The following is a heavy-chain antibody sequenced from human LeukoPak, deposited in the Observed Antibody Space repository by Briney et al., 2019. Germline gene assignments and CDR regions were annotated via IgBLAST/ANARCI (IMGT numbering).Heavy chain of an antibody. D-gene: IGHD2-2*01. CDR2: ISSSGSTI. J-gene: IGHJ5*02. CDR3: ARERRGYCSSTSCSWFDP. Sequence: AGGSLRLSCAASGFTFSDYYMSWLRQAPGDGLEWVSYISSSGSTIYYADSVKGRFTISRDNAKNSMYLQMNSLRAEDTAVYYCARERRGYCSSTSCSWFDPWGQGTLVTVSS. V-gene: IGHV3-11*04. CDR1: GFTFSDYY.